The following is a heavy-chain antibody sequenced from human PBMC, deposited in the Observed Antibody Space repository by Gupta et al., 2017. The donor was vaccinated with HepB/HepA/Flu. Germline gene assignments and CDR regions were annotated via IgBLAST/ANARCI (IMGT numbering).Heavy chain of an antibody. Sequence: QVQLVQSGAEVKKPGASVKVSCQASGYTFTGSYMHWVRQAPGQGLEWMGWINPNSGGTNYAQKFQGWVTMTRDTSISTAYMELSRLRSDDTAVYYCARAMEVLLWFGELSHYYGMDVWGQGTTVTVSS. CDR1: GYTFTGSY. J-gene: IGHJ6*02. D-gene: IGHD3-10*01. CDR2: INPNSGGT. V-gene: IGHV1-2*04. CDR3: ARAMEVLLWFGELSHYYGMDV.